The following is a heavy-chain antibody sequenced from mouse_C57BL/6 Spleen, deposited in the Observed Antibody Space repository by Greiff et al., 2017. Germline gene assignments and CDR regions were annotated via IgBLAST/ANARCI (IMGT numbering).Heavy chain of an antibody. J-gene: IGHJ4*01. CDR1: GYTFTSYW. CDR3: AREGGLTDYAMDY. V-gene: IGHV1-69*01. CDR2: IDPSDSYT. D-gene: IGHD4-1*01. Sequence: VQLQQPGAELVMPGASVKLSCKASGYTFTSYWMHWVKQRPGQGLEWIGEIDPSDSYTNYNQKFKGKSTLTVDKSSSTAYMQLSSLTSEDSAVYYCAREGGLTDYAMDYWGQGTSLTVSS.